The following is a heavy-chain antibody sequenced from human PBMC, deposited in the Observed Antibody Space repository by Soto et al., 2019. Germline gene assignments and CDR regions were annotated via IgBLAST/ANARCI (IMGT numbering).Heavy chain of an antibody. D-gene: IGHD1-1*01. CDR1: GGSLSDYY. CDR2: IHPSGST. Sequence: QVQLQQWGAGLLKPSETLSLTCAVSGGSLSDYYWPWIRQSPGKGLEWIGEIHPSGSTYYNPSLRSRVTISVDTSKTQFSLKLTSLTAADTAISYCARGRDEYKLGNVWGHGTTVTVSS. CDR3: ARGRDEYKLGNV. J-gene: IGHJ6*02. V-gene: IGHV4-34*01.